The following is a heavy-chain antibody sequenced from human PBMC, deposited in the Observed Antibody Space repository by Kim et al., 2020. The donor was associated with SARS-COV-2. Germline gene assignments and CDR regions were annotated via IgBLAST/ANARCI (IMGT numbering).Heavy chain of an antibody. Sequence: ASVKVSCKASGYTFTSYGISWVRQAPGQGLEWMGWISAYNGNTNYAQKLQGRVTMTTDTSTSTAYMELRSLRSDDTAVYYCARDGKRLATLNYYYYGMDVWGQGTTVTVSS. CDR2: ISAYNGNT. CDR3: ARDGKRLATLNYYYYGMDV. CDR1: GYTFTSYG. D-gene: IGHD3-9*01. V-gene: IGHV1-18*01. J-gene: IGHJ6*02.